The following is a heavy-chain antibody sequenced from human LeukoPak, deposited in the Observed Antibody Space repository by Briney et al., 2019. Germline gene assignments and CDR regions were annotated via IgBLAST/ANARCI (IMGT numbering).Heavy chain of an antibody. J-gene: IGHJ4*02. CDR3: AKEVEMATINTLGGD. D-gene: IGHD5-24*01. CDR2: IWYDGSNK. CDR1: GFDLSRNG. Sequence: PAGSLRLSCAASGFDLSRNGMHWVRQAPGKGLEWVAVIWYDGSNKYYADSVKGRFTISRDNSKNTLYLQMNSLRAEDTAVYYCAKEVEMATINTLGGDWGQGTLVTVSS. V-gene: IGHV3-33*06.